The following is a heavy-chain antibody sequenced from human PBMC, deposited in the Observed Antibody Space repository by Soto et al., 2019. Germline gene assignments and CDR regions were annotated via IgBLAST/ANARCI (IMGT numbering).Heavy chain of an antibody. J-gene: IGHJ6*02. V-gene: IGHV3-30*18. Sequence: GGSLRLSCVVSGLSFGSYGMHWVRQAPGKGLEWVALISYDGSKKYYMDSVKGRFTISRDNSLGTLFLQMISLRPEDTAVHYCAKSRGVDNYYYGMDVWGQGTTVTVSS. CDR3: AKSRGVDNYYYGMDV. D-gene: IGHD3-10*01. CDR2: ISYDGSKK. CDR1: GLSFGSYG.